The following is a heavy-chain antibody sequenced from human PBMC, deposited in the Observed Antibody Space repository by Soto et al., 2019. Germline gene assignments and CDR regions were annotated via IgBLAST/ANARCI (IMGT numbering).Heavy chain of an antibody. CDR3: ARDRLAGHLYYYYYYGMDV. D-gene: IGHD6-19*01. CDR1: GYNFTSYS. J-gene: IGHJ6*02. V-gene: IGHV1-3*01. CDR2: INAGNGKT. Sequence: ASVKVSCKASGYNFTSYSIHWVRQAPGQRLEWMGWINAGNGKTKYSQKFQDRVTISRDTSASTAYMELSSLRSEDTAVYYCARDRLAGHLYYYYYYGMDVWGQGTTVTV.